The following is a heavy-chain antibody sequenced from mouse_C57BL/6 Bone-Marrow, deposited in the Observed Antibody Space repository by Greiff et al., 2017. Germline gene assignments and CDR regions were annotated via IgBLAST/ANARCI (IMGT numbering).Heavy chain of an antibody. CDR1: GFTFSDYG. CDR2: ISNLAYSI. Sequence: EVQLVESGGGLVQPGGSLKLSCAASGFTFSDYGMAWVRQAPRKGPEWVAFISNLAYSIYYADTVTGRFTISRENAKNTLYLEMSSLRSEDTAMYYCARHFPHWYFDVWGTGTTVTVSS. CDR3: ARHFPHWYFDV. J-gene: IGHJ1*03. V-gene: IGHV5-15*01.